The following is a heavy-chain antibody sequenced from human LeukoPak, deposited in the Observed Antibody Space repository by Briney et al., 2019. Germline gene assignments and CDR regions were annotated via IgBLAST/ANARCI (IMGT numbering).Heavy chain of an antibody. J-gene: IGHJ6*02. Sequence: ASVKVSCKASGYTFTSYDINWVRQATGQGLEWMGWMNPNSGNTGYAQKFQGRVTMTRNTPISTAYMELSSLRSEDTAVYYCARVLIVVVPAAGYYYYYYGMDVWGQGTTVTVSS. CDR2: MNPNSGNT. CDR3: ARVLIVVVPAAGYYYYYYGMDV. V-gene: IGHV1-8*01. CDR1: GYTFTSYD. D-gene: IGHD2-2*01.